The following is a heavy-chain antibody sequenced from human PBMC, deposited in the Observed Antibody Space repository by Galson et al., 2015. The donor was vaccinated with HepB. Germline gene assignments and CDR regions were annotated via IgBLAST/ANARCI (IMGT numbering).Heavy chain of an antibody. Sequence: TLSLTCTVSGGSIRNSDYYWPWLRHHPGKGLEWIGSIYSSGSTYYNPSLKGRVSMSVDTSKNQFSLKLNSVTAADTAVYYCARGTYQLFANWFDPWGQGTLVTVSS. CDR1: GGSIRNSDYY. V-gene: IGHV4-31*03. D-gene: IGHD2-2*01. CDR2: IYSSGST. J-gene: IGHJ5*02. CDR3: ARGTYQLFANWFDP.